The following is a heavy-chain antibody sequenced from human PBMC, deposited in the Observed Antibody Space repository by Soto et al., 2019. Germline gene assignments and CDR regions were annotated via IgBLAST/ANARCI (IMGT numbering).Heavy chain of an antibody. CDR3: AGAADRVDFVWGRTDALDI. CDR1: GYRFTEFG. V-gene: IGHV1-18*01. J-gene: IGHJ3*02. Sequence: QVQLLQSGPEVKKPGASVKVSCRAFGYRFTEFGISWVRQAPGQGLEWVGWSRADNSHPNYAKSLQGRVNVTTDTTSSTSYMELTSLTTADTAVYYCAGAADRVDFVWGRTDALDIWGQGTVVFVSS. CDR2: SRADNSHP. D-gene: IGHD3-16*01.